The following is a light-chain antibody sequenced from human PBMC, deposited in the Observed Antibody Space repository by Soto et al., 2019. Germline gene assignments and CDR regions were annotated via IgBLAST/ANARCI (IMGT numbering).Light chain of an antibody. Sequence: QSALTQPASVSGSPGQSITISCTGTSSDIGRYNYVSWYQQHPGKAPRLVISGVNKRPSGISNRFSGSKSGNTASLTISGLQADDEASYYCASYTSTTTLVVFGGGTKLTVL. CDR1: SSDIGRYNY. CDR2: GVN. CDR3: ASYTSTTTLVV. V-gene: IGLV2-14*01. J-gene: IGLJ2*01.